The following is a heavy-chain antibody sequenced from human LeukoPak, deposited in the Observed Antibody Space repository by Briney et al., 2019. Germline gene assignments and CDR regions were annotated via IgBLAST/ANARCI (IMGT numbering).Heavy chain of an antibody. D-gene: IGHD5-18*01. CDR3: ASPSVDTAMVD. Sequence: SETLSLTCTVSGGSISSSSYYWGWIRQPPGKGLEWTGSIYYSGSTYYNPSLKSRVTISVDTSKNQFSLKLSSVTAADTAVYYCASPSVDTAMVDWGQGTLVTVSS. V-gene: IGHV4-39*07. J-gene: IGHJ4*02. CDR2: IYYSGST. CDR1: GGSISSSSYY.